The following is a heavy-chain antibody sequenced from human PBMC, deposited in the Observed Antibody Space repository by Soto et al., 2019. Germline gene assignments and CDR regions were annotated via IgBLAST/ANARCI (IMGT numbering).Heavy chain of an antibody. J-gene: IGHJ6*02. Sequence: SETLSLTCTVSGGSISSSSYYWGWIRQTPGKGLEWIGSIYYSGSTYYNPSLKSRVTISVDTSKNQFSLKLSSVTAADAAVYYCAIRVYYFFCSVYCPPSGMNAWPHGTPVTVSS. V-gene: IGHV4-39*01. CDR1: GGSISSSSYY. CDR2: IYYSGST. CDR3: AIRVYYFFCSVYCPPSGMNA. D-gene: IGHD3-3*01.